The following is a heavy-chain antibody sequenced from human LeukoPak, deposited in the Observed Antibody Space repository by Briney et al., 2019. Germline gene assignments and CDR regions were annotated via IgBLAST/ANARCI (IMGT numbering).Heavy chain of an antibody. J-gene: IGHJ4*02. CDR3: TRLGDYDDYAASDY. Sequence: GGSLRLSCAASGFTLSGSAVHWVRQASGKGLEWIGRIRSKANNYATAYAASVKGRFTISRDDSKSTAYLQMNSLKTEETAVYYCTRLGDYDDYAASDYWGQGTLVTVSS. D-gene: IGHD4-17*01. CDR1: GFTLSGSA. V-gene: IGHV3-73*01. CDR2: IRSKANNYAT.